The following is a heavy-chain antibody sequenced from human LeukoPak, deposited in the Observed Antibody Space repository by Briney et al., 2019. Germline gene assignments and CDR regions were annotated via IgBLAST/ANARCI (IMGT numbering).Heavy chain of an antibody. CDR2: INWNGGST. J-gene: IGHJ6*03. CDR3: VREHYNYYMDV. V-gene: IGHV3-20*04. CDR1: GFTLSNAW. Sequence: GGSLRLSCSASGFTLSNAWMNWVRQAPGKGLEWVSGINWNGGSTDYADSVKGRFTISRDNGKNSLYLQMNSLRAEDTALYYCVREHYNYYMDVWGKGTTVTVSS.